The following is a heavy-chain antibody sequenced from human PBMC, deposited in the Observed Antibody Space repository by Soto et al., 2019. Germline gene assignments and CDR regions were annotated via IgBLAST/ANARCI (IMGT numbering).Heavy chain of an antibody. Sequence: PGGSLRLSCTASGFTFGDYAMSWVRQAPGKGLEWVGFIRSKAYGGTTEYAASVKGRFTISRDDSKSIAYLQMNSLKTEDTAVYYCTRGLDGSYYYYGMDVWGPGPTVTFSS. CDR1: GFTFGDYA. J-gene: IGHJ6*02. V-gene: IGHV3-49*04. D-gene: IGHD1-26*01. CDR2: IRSKAYGGTT. CDR3: TRGLDGSYYYYGMDV.